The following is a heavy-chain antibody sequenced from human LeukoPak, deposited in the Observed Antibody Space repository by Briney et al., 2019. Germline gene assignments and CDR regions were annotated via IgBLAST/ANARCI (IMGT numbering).Heavy chain of an antibody. J-gene: IGHJ5*02. CDR3: AARLTAAGSFDP. CDR2: IYTSGST. D-gene: IGHD6-13*01. Sequence: PSETLSLTCTVSGGSISSYYWSWIRQPAGKGLEWIGRIYTSGSTNYNPSLKSRVTMSVDTSKNQFSLKPTSVTAADTAVYYCAARLTAAGSFDPWGQGTLVTVSS. V-gene: IGHV4-4*07. CDR1: GGSISSYY.